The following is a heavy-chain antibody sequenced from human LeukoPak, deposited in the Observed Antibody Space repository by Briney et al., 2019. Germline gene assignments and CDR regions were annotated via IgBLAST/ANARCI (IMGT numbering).Heavy chain of an antibody. CDR3: ARVSTTKYYYDSSGYYRFDY. CDR1: GGSFGGYY. Sequence: SETLSLTCAVYGGSFGGYYWSWIRQPPGKGLEWIGEINHSGSTNYNPSLKSRVTMSVDTSRNQFSLNLSSGTAADTAVYYCARVSTTKYYYDSSGYYRFDYWGQGTLVTVSS. J-gene: IGHJ4*02. CDR2: INHSGST. V-gene: IGHV4-34*01. D-gene: IGHD3-22*01.